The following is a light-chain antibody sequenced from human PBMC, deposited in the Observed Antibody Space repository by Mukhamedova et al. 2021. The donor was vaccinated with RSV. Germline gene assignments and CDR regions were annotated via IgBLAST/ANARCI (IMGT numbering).Light chain of an antibody. CDR1: NIGSKS. V-gene: IGLV3-21*02. J-gene: IGLJ3*02. CDR3: QSYDSSLSGWV. CDR2: DDS. Sequence: GGNNIGSKSVHWYQQKPGQAPVLVVYDDSDRPSGIPERFSGSNSGTSASLAITGLQAEDEADYYCQSYDSSLSGWVFGGGTKLTGL.